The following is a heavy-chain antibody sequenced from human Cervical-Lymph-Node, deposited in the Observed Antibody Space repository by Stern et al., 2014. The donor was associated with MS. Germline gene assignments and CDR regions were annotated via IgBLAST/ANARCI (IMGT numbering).Heavy chain of an antibody. V-gene: IGHV1-69*06. D-gene: IGHD2-2*01. J-gene: IGHJ6*02. CDR1: GGTFSRNA. CDR3: ARTVSTWHGDLMGAAPSGYYYGMDV. CDR2: ILHVLSPP. Sequence: QVQLVQSGAEVKKPGSSVKVSCMASGGTFSRNAISWVRQAPGQGLEWEGGILHVLSPPNYAAKFQGPLIITADRSTSTASIELTSLRSEDTAVYYCARTVSTWHGDLMGAAPSGYYYGMDVWGQGTTVTVSS.